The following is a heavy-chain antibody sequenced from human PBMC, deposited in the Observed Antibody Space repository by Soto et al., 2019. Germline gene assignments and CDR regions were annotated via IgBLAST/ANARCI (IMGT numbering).Heavy chain of an antibody. CDR1: GGSISSYY. J-gene: IGHJ4*02. V-gene: IGHV4-59*08. CDR3: ARRYGGSFDF. D-gene: IGHD4-17*01. CDR2: IYYSGST. Sequence: PSETLSLTCTVSGGSISSYYWSWIRQPPGKGLEWIGYIYYSGSTNYNPSLKSRVTISVDTSKNQFSLKLSSVTAADTAVYFCARRYGGSFDFWGQGTLVTVS.